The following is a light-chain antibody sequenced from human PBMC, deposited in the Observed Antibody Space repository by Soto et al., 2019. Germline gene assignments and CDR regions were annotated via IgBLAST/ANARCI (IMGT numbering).Light chain of an antibody. V-gene: IGKV3-15*01. Sequence: EIMMTQSPATLSVSLWEIATLSCRASQSVSSSLAWYQQKPGQAPRLLIYGASTRATGIPARFSGSGSGTEFTLAINSLQSEDFATYYCQQYYSYLRGIGQGTKVDIK. J-gene: IGKJ1*01. CDR1: QSVSSS. CDR3: QQYYSYLRG. CDR2: GAS.